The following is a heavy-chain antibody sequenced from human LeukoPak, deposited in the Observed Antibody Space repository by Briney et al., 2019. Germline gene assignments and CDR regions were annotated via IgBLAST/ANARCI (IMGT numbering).Heavy chain of an antibody. CDR1: GYTFTSYD. V-gene: IGHV1-8*01. CDR3: ARVRGRRYWFDP. Sequence: ASVKVSCKASGYTFTSYDINGVRQATGQGLEWMGWMNPNSGNTGYAQRFQGRVTMTRNTSISTAYMELSRLRSEDTAVYYCARVRGRRYWFDPWGQGTLVTVYS. D-gene: IGHD5-12*01. CDR2: MNPNSGNT. J-gene: IGHJ5*02.